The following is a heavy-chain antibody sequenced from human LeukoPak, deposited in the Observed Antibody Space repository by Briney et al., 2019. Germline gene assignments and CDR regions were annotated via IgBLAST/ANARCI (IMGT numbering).Heavy chain of an antibody. CDR1: GFTFSNAW. Sequence: GGSLRLSCAASGFTFSNAWMSWVRQAPGKGLEWVSSISSSSSYIYYADSVKGRFTISRDNAKNSLYLQMNSLRAEDTAVYYCARPSGSSGWYVYFDYWGQGTLVTVSS. D-gene: IGHD6-19*01. J-gene: IGHJ4*02. CDR2: ISSSSSYI. V-gene: IGHV3-21*01. CDR3: ARPSGSSGWYVYFDY.